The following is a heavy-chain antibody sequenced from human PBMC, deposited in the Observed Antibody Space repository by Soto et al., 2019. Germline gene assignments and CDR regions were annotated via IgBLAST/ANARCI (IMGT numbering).Heavy chain of an antibody. CDR1: GGSISSGGYY. CDR2: IYYSGST. J-gene: IGHJ3*02. CDR3: ARGETMGAFGI. D-gene: IGHD3-10*01. V-gene: IGHV4-31*03. Sequence: QVQLQESGPGLVKPSQTLSLTCTVSGGSISSGGYYWSWIRQHPGKGLEWIGYIYYSGSTYYNPSLKSRVTVSVGTSKNHSSLKLSSVTAEATAVYYCARGETMGAFGIWGQGTMVTVSS.